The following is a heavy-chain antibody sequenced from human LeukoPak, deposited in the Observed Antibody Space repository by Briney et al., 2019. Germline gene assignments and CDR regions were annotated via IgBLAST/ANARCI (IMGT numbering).Heavy chain of an antibody. CDR2: ISYGGST. CDR3: ARGIFGMVLNAFDL. V-gene: IGHV4-59*01. Sequence: SQTLSLTCPVDGGSISSYYWSSIRQHPGGGLEWVGYISYGGSTNYNPSLKSRVTISVDTSTNQFALKLSPVTGADTAVYYCARGIFGMVLNAFDLWRRGTMVSV. CDR1: GGSISSYY. J-gene: IGHJ3*01. D-gene: IGHD3-3*01.